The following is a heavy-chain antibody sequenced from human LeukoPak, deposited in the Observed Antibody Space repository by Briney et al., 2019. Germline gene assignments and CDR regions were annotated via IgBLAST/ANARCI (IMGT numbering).Heavy chain of an antibody. CDR2: IYYSGST. V-gene: IGHV4-39*01. Sequence: PSETLSLTCTVSGGSISSSSFYWGWIRQPPGKGLEWIGSIYYSGSTYYNPSLKSRITISVDTSKNQFSLKLSSVTAADTAVYYCARQKQGGRSQFGQIDYWGQGTLVTVSS. J-gene: IGHJ4*02. D-gene: IGHD3-16*01. CDR1: GGSISSSSFY. CDR3: ARQKQGGRSQFGQIDY.